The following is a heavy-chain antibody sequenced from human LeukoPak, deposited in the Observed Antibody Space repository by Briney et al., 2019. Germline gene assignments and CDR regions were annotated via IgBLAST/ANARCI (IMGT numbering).Heavy chain of an antibody. Sequence: SETLSLTCTVSGGSISSSSYYWGWIRQPPGKGLEWIGSIYYSGSTYYNPSLKSRVTISVDTSKNQFSLKLSSVTAADTAVYYCARGVRWSDYWGQGTLVTVSS. V-gene: IGHV4-39*07. J-gene: IGHJ4*02. CDR3: ARGVRWSDY. CDR2: IYYSGST. D-gene: IGHD4-23*01. CDR1: GGSISSSSYY.